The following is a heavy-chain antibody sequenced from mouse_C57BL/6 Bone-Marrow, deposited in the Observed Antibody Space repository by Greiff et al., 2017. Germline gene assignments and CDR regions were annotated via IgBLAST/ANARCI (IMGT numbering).Heavy chain of an antibody. Sequence: QVQLQQPGPELVRPGSSVKLSCKASGYTFTSYWMHWVKQRPIQGLEWIGNIDPSDSATHYNQKFKDKATLTVDKSSSKTYMQLSSLTSEDYAVYYCAREENYYAMDYWGQGTSVTVSS. CDR2: IDPSDSAT. CDR3: AREENYYAMDY. CDR1: GYTFTSYW. J-gene: IGHJ4*01. V-gene: IGHV1-52*01.